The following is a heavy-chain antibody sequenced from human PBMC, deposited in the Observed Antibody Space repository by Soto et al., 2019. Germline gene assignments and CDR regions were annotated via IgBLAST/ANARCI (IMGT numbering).Heavy chain of an antibody. CDR1: GGTFSSYT. V-gene: IGHV1-69*02. Sequence: GASVKVSCKASGGTFSSYTISWVRQAPGQGLEWMGRIIPILGIANYAQKFQGRVTITADTSTSTAYMELSSLRSEDTAVYYCTSGPHLRLELPHYYYYMDVWGKGTTVTVSS. CDR2: IIPILGIA. J-gene: IGHJ6*03. CDR3: TSGPHLRLELPHYYYYMDV. D-gene: IGHD1-7*01.